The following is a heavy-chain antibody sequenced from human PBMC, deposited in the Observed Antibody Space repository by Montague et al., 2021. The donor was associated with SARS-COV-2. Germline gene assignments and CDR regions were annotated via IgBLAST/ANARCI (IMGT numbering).Heavy chain of an antibody. CDR3: ARGPHSSSWNYYYYYGMDV. CDR1: GGSFSGNY. J-gene: IGHJ6*02. V-gene: IGHV4-34*01. Sequence: SETLSLTCAVYGGSFSGNYWSWIRQPQGKGLEWIGEINHSGSTNYNPSLKSRVTISVDTSKNQFSLKLSSVTAADTAAYYCARGPHSSSWNYYYYYGMDVWGRGTTVTVSS. CDR2: INHSGST. D-gene: IGHD6-13*01.